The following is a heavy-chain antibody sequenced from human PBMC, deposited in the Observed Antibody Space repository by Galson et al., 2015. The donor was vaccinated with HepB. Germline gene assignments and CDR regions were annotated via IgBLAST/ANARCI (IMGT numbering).Heavy chain of an antibody. V-gene: IGHV3-74*01. J-gene: IGHJ6*02. Sequence: SLRLSCAASGFTFSSNWMHWVRQAPGKGLVWVSRIISDGTGTTYADFVKGRFTVSRDNAKNTLYLQMNSLRTEDTAVYYCARGRYYGLDVWGQGTTVTVSS. CDR2: IISDGTGT. CDR3: ARGRYYGLDV. CDR1: GFTFSSNW.